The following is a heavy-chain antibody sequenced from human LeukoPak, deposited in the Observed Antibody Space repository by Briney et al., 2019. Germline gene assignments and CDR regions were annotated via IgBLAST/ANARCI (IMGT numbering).Heavy chain of an antibody. V-gene: IGHV4-34*01. D-gene: IGHD1-1*01. J-gene: IGHJ4*02. CDR1: GGSFSGYY. CDR3: ARETGTLNIDY. Sequence: SETLSLTCAVYGGSFSGYYWSWIRQPPGKGLEWIGEINHSGSTNYNPSLKSRVTISVDTSKNQFSLKLSSVTAADTAVYYCARETGTLNIDYWGQGTLVTVSS. CDR2: INHSGST.